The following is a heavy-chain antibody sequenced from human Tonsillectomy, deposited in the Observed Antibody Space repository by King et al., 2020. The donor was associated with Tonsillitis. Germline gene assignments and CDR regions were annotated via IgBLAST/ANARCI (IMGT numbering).Heavy chain of an antibody. CDR1: GYSFTNYW. CDR3: ASQIAAADPLIDP. J-gene: IGHJ5*02. Sequence: VQLVESGAEVKKPGESLKISCQGSGYSFTNYWIGWVRQMPGKGLEWMGSIYPRDSDTRYSLSFQGQVTISVEKSMNTAYLQCSSLKASDTAMYYCASQIAAADPLIDPWGQGTLVTVSS. D-gene: IGHD6-13*01. CDR2: IYPRDSDT. V-gene: IGHV5-51*01.